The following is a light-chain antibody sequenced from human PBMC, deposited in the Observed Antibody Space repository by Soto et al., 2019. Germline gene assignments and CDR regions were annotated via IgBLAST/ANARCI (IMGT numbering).Light chain of an antibody. CDR3: QQYNSWPPIT. CDR1: QSVSNN. CDR2: GAS. Sequence: EIVMNKSPATLSVTPGDRATLTCRASQSVSNNLAWYQQKPGQTPRLLIYGASTRATGIPARFSGSGSVTEFTLTISSLQSEDFAVYYCQQYNSWPPITLGQGTRLEIK. V-gene: IGKV3-15*01. J-gene: IGKJ5*01.